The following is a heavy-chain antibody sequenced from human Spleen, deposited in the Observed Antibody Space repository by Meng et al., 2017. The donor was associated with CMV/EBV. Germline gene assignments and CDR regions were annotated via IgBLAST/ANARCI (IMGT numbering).Heavy chain of an antibody. CDR2: IRPYNWKA. Sequence: SGYTFISYGFSCVRQAPGQGPEWMGWIRPYNWKANYAQKFPGSATLTTDTSTSTAYMSLRSLRSDDTAVYYCASMDFRSGYPHDYWGQGSLVTVSS. CDR1: GYTFISYG. CDR3: ASMDFRSGYPHDY. V-gene: IGHV1-18*04. J-gene: IGHJ4*02. D-gene: IGHD3-3*01.